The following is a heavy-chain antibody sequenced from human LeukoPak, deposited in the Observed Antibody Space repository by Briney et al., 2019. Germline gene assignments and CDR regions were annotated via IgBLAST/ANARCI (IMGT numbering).Heavy chain of an antibody. V-gene: IGHV4-59*01. CDR3: ARVISGYDQRGYYYYYMDV. CDR1: GGSISSYY. CDR2: IYYSGST. D-gene: IGHD5-12*01. Sequence: KPSETLSLTCTVSGGSISSYYWSWIRQPPGKGLEWIGYIYYSGSTNYNPSLKSRVTISVDTSKNQFSLKLSSVTAADTAVYYCARVISGYDQRGYYYYYMDVWGKGTTVTISS. J-gene: IGHJ6*03.